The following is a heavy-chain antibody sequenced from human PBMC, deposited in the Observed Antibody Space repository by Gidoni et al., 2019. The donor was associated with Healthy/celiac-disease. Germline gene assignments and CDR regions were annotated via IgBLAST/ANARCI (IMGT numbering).Heavy chain of an antibody. CDR3: ARVSYEQWLVFGAFDI. Sequence: EVQLVESGGGLVQPGGSLRLSCAASGFTFSSYEMNWVRQAPGKGLEWVSYISSSGSTIYYADSVKGRFTISRDNAKNSLYLQMNSLRAEDTAVYYCARVSYEQWLVFGAFDIWGQGTMVTVSS. V-gene: IGHV3-48*03. D-gene: IGHD6-19*01. CDR2: ISSSGSTI. J-gene: IGHJ3*02. CDR1: GFTFSSYE.